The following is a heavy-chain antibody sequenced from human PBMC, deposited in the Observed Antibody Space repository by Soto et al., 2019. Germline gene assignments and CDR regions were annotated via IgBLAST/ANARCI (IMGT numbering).Heavy chain of an antibody. V-gene: IGHV3-23*01. Sequence: GGSLRLSCATSGFTFSSYAMSWVRQAPGKGLEWVSAISGSGGSTYYADSVKGRFTISRDNSKNTLYLQMNSLRAEDTAVYYCAKSASGSYYLAYYFDYWGQGTLVTVS. CDR2: ISGSGGST. CDR1: GFTFSSYA. CDR3: AKSASGSYYLAYYFDY. J-gene: IGHJ4*02. D-gene: IGHD1-26*01.